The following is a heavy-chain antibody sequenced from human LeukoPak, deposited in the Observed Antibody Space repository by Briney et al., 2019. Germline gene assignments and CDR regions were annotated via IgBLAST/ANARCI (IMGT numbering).Heavy chain of an antibody. D-gene: IGHD2-2*01. Sequence: SETLSLTCTVSGYSISSGYYLGWIRQPPGKGLKWIGSIYPSGSTYYNPSLKSRVTISLDTSQNQFSLRLSSVTAADTAVYYCARSKYQLLSEGDYWGQGTLVTVSS. CDR3: ARSKYQLLSEGDY. CDR1: GYSISSGYY. J-gene: IGHJ4*02. V-gene: IGHV4-38-2*02. CDR2: IYPSGST.